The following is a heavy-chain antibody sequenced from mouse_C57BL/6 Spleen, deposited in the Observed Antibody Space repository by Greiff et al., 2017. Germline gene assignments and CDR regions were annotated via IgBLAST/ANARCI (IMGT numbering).Heavy chain of an antibody. CDR2: IHPNSGST. Sequence: VQLQQPGAELVKPGASVKLSCKASGYTFTSYWMHWVKQRPGQGLEWIGMIHPNSGSTNYNEKFKSKATLTVDKSSSTAYMQLSSLTSEDSAVYYCARRDDYYAMDYWGQGTSVTVSS. V-gene: IGHV1-64*01. CDR1: GYTFTSYW. D-gene: IGHD3-3*01. J-gene: IGHJ4*01. CDR3: ARRDDYYAMDY.